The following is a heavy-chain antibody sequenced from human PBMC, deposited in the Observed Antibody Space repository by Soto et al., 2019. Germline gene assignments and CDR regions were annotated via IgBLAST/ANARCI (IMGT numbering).Heavy chain of an antibody. CDR3: ARDPSYSTSWYDEGYYYYGMDV. Sequence: PGGSLRLSCAGSGSIFSDYYMSWIRQAPGKGLEWVSYISSSASTIYYAESVKGRFTISRDNAKNSLSLQMNSLRADDTAVYYCARDPSYSTSWYDEGYYYYGMDVWGQGTTVTVSS. V-gene: IGHV3-11*01. D-gene: IGHD6-13*01. CDR2: ISSSASTI. J-gene: IGHJ6*02. CDR1: GSIFSDYY.